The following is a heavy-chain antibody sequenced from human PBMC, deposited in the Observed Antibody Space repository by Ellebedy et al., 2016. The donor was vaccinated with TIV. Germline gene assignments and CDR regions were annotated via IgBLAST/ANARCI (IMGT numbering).Heavy chain of an antibody. CDR3: ARGGSSGSSDY. J-gene: IGHJ4*02. CDR2: ISSDGSNK. Sequence: GGSLRLXCVASGFTFRSHGIYWVRQAPGKGFEWVAVISSDGSNKYYADSVKGRFTISRDNSKNTLYLQMNSLRTDDMAVYYCARGGSSGSSDYWGQGTLVTVSS. V-gene: IGHV3-30*03. CDR1: GFTFRSHG. D-gene: IGHD3-10*01.